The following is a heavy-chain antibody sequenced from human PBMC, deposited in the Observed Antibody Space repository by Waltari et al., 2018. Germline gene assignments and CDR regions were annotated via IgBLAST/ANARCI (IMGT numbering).Heavy chain of an antibody. J-gene: IGHJ6*02. CDR3: ARGTYYDSSGYYKNYYYYGMDV. CDR1: GFTFSNHY. D-gene: IGHD3-22*01. V-gene: IGHV3-72*01. Sequence: EVQMVESGGGLVQSGGSLRLSCAASGFTFSNHYLDWVRQAPGKGLEWVGRTRNKANSYTTEYAASVKGRFTISRDDSKNSLYLQMNSLKTEDTAVYYCARGTYYDSSGYYKNYYYYGMDVWGQGTTVTVSS. CDR2: TRNKANSYTT.